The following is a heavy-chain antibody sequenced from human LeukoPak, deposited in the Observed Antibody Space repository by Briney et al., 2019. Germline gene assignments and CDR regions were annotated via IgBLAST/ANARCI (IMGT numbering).Heavy chain of an antibody. V-gene: IGHV4-39*07. Sequence: SETLSLTCTVSGGSISSSSYYWGWIRQPPGKGLEWIGSIYYSGSTYYNPSLKSRVTISVDTSKNQFSLKLSSVTAADTAVYYCAREGEQHAQGAFDIWGQGTMVTVSS. CDR3: AREGEQHAQGAFDI. D-gene: IGHD3-16*01. CDR1: GGSISSSSYY. CDR2: IYYSGST. J-gene: IGHJ3*02.